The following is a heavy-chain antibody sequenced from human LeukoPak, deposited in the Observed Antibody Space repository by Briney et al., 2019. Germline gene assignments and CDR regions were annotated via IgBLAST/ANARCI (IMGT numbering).Heavy chain of an antibody. J-gene: IGHJ6*02. D-gene: IGHD3-22*01. CDR3: ARDHYYDSSGYSQYHGMDV. Sequence: SQTLSLTCAISGDSVSSNSAAWNWIRQSPSRGLEWLGRTYYRSKWYNDYAVSVKSRITINPDTSKNQFSLKLSSVTAADTAVYYCARDHYYDSSGYSQYHGMDVWGQGTTVTVSS. V-gene: IGHV6-1*01. CDR2: TYYRSKWYN. CDR1: GDSVSSNSAA.